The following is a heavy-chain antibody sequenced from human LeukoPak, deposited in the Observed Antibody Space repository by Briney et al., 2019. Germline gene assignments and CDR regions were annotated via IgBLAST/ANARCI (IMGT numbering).Heavy chain of an antibody. D-gene: IGHD4-17*01. CDR3: AGESHVQLRLLPDY. CDR1: GGTFSSYA. Sequence: ASVNVSCKASGGTFSSYAISWVRQAPGPGLEWMGRIILIFGIANYTQKFQGRVTITVAKSTSTAYMELSSLRPEDTPVYYCAGESHVQLRLLPDYWGQEPLVTVSS. V-gene: IGHV1-69*04. CDR2: IILIFGIA. J-gene: IGHJ4*02.